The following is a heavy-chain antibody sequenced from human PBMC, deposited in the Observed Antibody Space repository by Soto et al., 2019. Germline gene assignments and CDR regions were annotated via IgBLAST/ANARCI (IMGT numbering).Heavy chain of an antibody. V-gene: IGHV4-4*02. CDR3: ASHLVMAGTRGFDH. CDR2: TRNSGGA. J-gene: IGHJ4*02. Sequence: QVQLQESGPGLVKPSGPLSLTCAVSSGSVFSSNWWSWVRLPPGKGLEWIGETRNSGGANYNPSLKSRVTITVDRSRNHIFLELSSVTAADTAVYYCASHLVMAGTRGFDHWGLGTLVTVSS. CDR1: SGSVFSSNW. D-gene: IGHD6-19*01.